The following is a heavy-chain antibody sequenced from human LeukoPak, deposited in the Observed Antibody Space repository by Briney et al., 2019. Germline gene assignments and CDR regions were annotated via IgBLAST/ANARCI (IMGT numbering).Heavy chain of an antibody. D-gene: IGHD3-22*01. J-gene: IGHJ4*02. CDR2: ISGSGDNT. Sequence: GGSLRLSCEASGFTFSSYAMSWVRQAPGKGLEWVSGISGSGDNTYYADSVKGRFTISRDNSKNTLYVQVNSLGTEDTAAYYCAKGSYYDSSGSFYFGYWGQGTLVTVSS. CDR3: AKGSYYDSSGSFYFGY. CDR1: GFTFSSYA. V-gene: IGHV3-23*01.